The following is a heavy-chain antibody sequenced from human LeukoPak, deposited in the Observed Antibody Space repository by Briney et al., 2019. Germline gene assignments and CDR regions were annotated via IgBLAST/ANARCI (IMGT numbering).Heavy chain of an antibody. J-gene: IGHJ6*03. CDR1: GYTFTSYD. V-gene: IGHV1-8*01. CDR3: ARGFASGYYIYYYYYMDV. Sequence: ASVKVSCKASGYTFTSYDINWVRQATGQGLEWMGWMNPNSGNTGYAQKFQGRVTMTRNTSISTAYMELSSLRSEDTAVYYCARGFASGYYIYYYYYMDVWGKGTTVTVSS. D-gene: IGHD3-22*01. CDR2: MNPNSGNT.